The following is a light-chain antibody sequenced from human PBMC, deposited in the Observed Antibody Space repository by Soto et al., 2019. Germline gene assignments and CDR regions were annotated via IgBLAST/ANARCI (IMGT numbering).Light chain of an antibody. CDR3: SSYTSSSTPVV. CDR1: SSDVGGYNY. J-gene: IGLJ2*01. Sequence: QSALTQPASVSGSPGQSITISCTGTSSDVGGYNYVSWYQQHPGKAPKLMIYDVSNRPSGVSNRFSGSKSGNTASLTISGLQAEDGADYYCSSYTSSSTPVVFGGWTKVTVL. CDR2: DVS. V-gene: IGLV2-14*01.